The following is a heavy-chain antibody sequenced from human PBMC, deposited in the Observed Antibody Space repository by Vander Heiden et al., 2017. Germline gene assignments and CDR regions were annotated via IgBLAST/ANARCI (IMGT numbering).Heavy chain of an antibody. Sequence: QVQLQQWGAGLLKPSETLSLTCAVYGGSFSGYYWSWIRQPPGKGREWIGEINHSGSTNYNPSLKSRVTISVDTSKNQFSLKLSSVTAADTAVYYCARGRYYYGSGSYLYYVDYWGQGTLVTVSS. D-gene: IGHD3-10*01. CDR3: ARGRYYYGSGSYLYYVDY. CDR1: GGSFSGYY. J-gene: IGHJ4*02. V-gene: IGHV4-34*01. CDR2: INHSGST.